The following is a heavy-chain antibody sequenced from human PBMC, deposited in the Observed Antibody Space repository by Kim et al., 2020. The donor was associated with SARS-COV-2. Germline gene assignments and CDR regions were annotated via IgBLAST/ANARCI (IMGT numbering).Heavy chain of an antibody. Sequence: SETLSLTCSVSGGSIRSGGKFWTWIRQHPAKGLEWIGYISYSGNSHYSPSLRSRVSISLQTSEHQFSLELTSVTAADTAVYCCARGQPLDYWGQGSRVT. D-gene: IGHD2-2*01. V-gene: IGHV4-31*03. CDR2: ISYSGNS. CDR3: ARGQPLDY. CDR1: GGSIRSGGKF. J-gene: IGHJ4*02.